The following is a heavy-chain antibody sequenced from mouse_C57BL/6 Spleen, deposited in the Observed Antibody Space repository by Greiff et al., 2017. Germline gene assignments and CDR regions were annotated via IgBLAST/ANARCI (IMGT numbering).Heavy chain of an antibody. CDR3: ARSNYGSSPTFDV. CDR1: GYTFTSYW. Sequence: QVQLQQPGAELVRPGSSVKLSCKASGYTFTSYWMHWVKQRPIQGLEWIGNIDPSDSDTHYNQKFKDKATLTVDKSSSTAYMQLSSLTSEDSAVYYCARSNYGSSPTFDVWGTGTTVTVSS. D-gene: IGHD1-1*01. CDR2: IDPSDSDT. J-gene: IGHJ1*03. V-gene: IGHV1-52*01.